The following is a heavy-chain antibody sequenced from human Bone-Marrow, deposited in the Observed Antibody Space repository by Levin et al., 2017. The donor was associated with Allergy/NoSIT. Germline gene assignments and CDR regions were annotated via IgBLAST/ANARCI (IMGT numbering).Heavy chain of an antibody. CDR3: ATQFQW. CDR1: GFSLSNAW. D-gene: IGHD6-19*01. V-gene: IGHV3-15*01. J-gene: IGHJ4*02. CDR2: ITSKTDGATT. Sequence: GGSLRLSCAASGFSLSNAWMNWVRQAPGKGLEWVGRITSKTDGATTDYAAPVKGRFTISRDDSTNTLDLQMNSLKVEDTALYFCATQFQWWGQGTLVTVSS.